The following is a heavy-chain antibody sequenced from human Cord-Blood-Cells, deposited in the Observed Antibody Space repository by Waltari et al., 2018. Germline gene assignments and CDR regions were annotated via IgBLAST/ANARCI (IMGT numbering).Heavy chain of an antibody. CDR1: GFTFRSHD. Sequence: EVQLVESGGGLVQPGGSLRLSCAARGFTFRSHDMHWVRQATGKGLEWVSAIGTAGDTYYPGSVKGRFTISRENAKNSLYLQMNSLRAGDTAVYYCAREDPVAGTFDYWGQGTLVTVSS. V-gene: IGHV3-13*01. D-gene: IGHD6-19*01. CDR2: IGTAGDT. J-gene: IGHJ4*02. CDR3: AREDPVAGTFDY.